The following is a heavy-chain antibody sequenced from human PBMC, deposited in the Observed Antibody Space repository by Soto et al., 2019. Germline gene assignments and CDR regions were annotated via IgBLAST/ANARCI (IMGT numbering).Heavy chain of an antibody. V-gene: IGHV3-23*01. CDR1: FGTTA. J-gene: IGHJ2*01. CDR2: ISDGNT. Sequence: FGTTAMTCVGLGPGKGLQWVSTISDGNTYYADSVKGRFTVSRNTSESTLFLQMNSVRADDAAIYYCFKQYGGHRGLLSYPARRTSDL. D-gene: IGHD2-15*01. CDR3: FKQYGGHRGLLSYPARRTSDL.